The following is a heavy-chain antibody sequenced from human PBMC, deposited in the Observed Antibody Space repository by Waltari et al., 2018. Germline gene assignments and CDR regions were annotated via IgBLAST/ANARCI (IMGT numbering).Heavy chain of an antibody. CDR3: GRIAFGDDGGYF. CDR2: MQYRGST. J-gene: IGHJ1*01. V-gene: IGHV4-39*01. D-gene: IGHD4-17*01. CDR1: GGSISSNYN. Sequence: QVQLQASGPGLVKPSETLSLTCTVSGGSISSNYNWGWIRQPPGKGLEWMGNMQYRGSTFYNPSLESRVTISLDTSRNQFSLRLSSVYAADTAVYFCGRIAFGDDGGYFWGQGTLVTVSS.